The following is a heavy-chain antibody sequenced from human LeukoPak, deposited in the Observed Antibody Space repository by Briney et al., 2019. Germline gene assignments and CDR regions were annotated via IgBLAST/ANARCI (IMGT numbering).Heavy chain of an antibody. CDR2: ISSSSSYI. D-gene: IGHD3-22*01. J-gene: IGHJ4*02. CDR3: AKRGAEYYYDSSGYYPFDY. CDR1: GFTFSSYS. Sequence: GGSLRLSCAASGFTFSSYSMNWVRQAPGKGLEWVSSISSSSSYIYYADSVKGRFTISRDNAKNSLYLQMNSLRAEDTAVYYCAKRGAEYYYDSSGYYPFDYWGQGTLVTVSS. V-gene: IGHV3-21*01.